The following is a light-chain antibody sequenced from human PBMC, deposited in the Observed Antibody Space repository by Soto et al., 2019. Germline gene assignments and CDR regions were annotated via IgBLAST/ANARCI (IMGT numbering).Light chain of an antibody. Sequence: IHIPQPPATQTGSLRARVTNTRRASQTIRSWLACYQQKPGKAPKLLIYKASTLKSGVPSRFSGSGSGTEFTLTITSPQPDDFATYYCQHDNSYSESFGQGTKVDI. V-gene: IGKV1-5*03. J-gene: IGKJ1*01. CDR1: QTIRSW. CDR2: KAS. CDR3: QHDNSYSES.